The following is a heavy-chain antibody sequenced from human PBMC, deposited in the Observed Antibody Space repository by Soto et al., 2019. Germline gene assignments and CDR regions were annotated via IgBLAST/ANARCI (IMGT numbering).Heavy chain of an antibody. CDR2: ISYDGSNK. CDR1: GFTFSSYA. Sequence: QVQLVESGGGVVQPGRSLRLSCAASGFTFSSYAIHWVRQAPGKGLEWVAVISYDGSNKYYADSVKGRFTISRDNSKNTLYLQMSSLRAEDTAVYYCASPGGDHFLNWFDPWGQGTLVTVSS. J-gene: IGHJ5*02. D-gene: IGHD2-21*02. V-gene: IGHV3-30-3*01. CDR3: ASPGGDHFLNWFDP.